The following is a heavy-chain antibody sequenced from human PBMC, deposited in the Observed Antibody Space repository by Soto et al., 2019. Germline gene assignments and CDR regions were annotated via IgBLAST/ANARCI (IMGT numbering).Heavy chain of an antibody. J-gene: IGHJ3*02. CDR2: IYYSGST. V-gene: IGHV4-31*03. Sequence: SETLSLTCTVSGGSISSGGYYWSWIRQHPGKGLEWIGYIYYSGSTYYADSVKGRFTISRDNSKNTLYLQMSSLRAEDTAVYYCAKDAYCSGGSCLGYAFDIWGQGTMVAVSS. CDR3: AKDAYCSGGSCLGYAFDI. CDR1: GGSISSGGYY. D-gene: IGHD2-15*01.